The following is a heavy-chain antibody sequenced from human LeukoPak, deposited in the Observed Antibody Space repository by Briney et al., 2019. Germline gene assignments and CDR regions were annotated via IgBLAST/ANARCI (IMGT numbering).Heavy chain of an antibody. Sequence: ASVKVSCKPSRYTFTDYYMHWVRQAPGQGLEWMGWINPNSGGTNYVQKFQGRVTMTRDTSISTAYMELSRLRSDDTAVYYCAGSGAGYCSSTSCENWFDPWGQGTLVTVSS. CDR3: AGSGAGYCSSTSCENWFDP. V-gene: IGHV1-2*02. J-gene: IGHJ5*02. CDR1: RYTFTDYY. CDR2: INPNSGGT. D-gene: IGHD2-2*01.